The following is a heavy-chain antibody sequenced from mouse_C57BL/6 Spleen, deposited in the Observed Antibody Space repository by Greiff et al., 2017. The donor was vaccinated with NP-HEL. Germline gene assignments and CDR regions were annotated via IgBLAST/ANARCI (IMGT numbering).Heavy chain of an antibody. CDR1: GYAFSSSW. Sequence: VQLQQSGPELVKPGASVKISCKASGYAFSSSWMNWVKQRPGKGLEWIGRIYPGDGDTNYNGKFKGKATLTADNSSSTAYMHLSSLTSEDSAVYFCARDGYYGSSYAMDYWGQGTSVTVSS. V-gene: IGHV1-82*01. CDR2: IYPGDGDT. J-gene: IGHJ4*01. D-gene: IGHD1-1*01. CDR3: ARDGYYGSSYAMDY.